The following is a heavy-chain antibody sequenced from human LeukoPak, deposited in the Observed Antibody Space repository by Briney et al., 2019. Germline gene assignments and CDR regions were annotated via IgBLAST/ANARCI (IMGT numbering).Heavy chain of an antibody. Sequence: SETLSLTCTVSGDSISSYYWSWIRQPAGKGLEWIGRMYVSGSTNYNPSLKSRVTMSVDTSKNQLSLKLSSVTAADTAVYYCARDLRSSGWYVFDHWGRGTLVTVSS. D-gene: IGHD6-19*01. CDR3: ARDLRSSGWYVFDH. CDR2: MYVSGST. V-gene: IGHV4-4*07. J-gene: IGHJ4*02. CDR1: GDSISSYY.